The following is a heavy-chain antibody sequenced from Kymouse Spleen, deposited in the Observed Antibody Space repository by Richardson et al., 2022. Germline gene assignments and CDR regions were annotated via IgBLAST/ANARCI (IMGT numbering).Heavy chain of an antibody. CDR2: IYYSGST. J-gene: IGHJ2*01. CDR3: ARRPMVRGVIGGYFDL. CDR1: GGSISSSSYY. V-gene: IGHV4-39*01. Sequence: QLQLQESGPGLVKPSETLSLTCTVSGGSISSSSYYWGWIRQPPGKGLEWIGSIYYSGSTYYNPSLKSRVTISVDTSKNQFSLKLSSVTAADTAVYYCARRPMVRGVIGGYFDLWGRGTLVTVSS. D-gene: IGHD3-10*01.